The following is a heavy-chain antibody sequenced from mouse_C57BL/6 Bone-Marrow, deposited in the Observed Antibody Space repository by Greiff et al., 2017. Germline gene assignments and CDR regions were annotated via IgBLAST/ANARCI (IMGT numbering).Heavy chain of an antibody. J-gene: IGHJ3*01. CDR2: IYPGDGDT. V-gene: IGHV1-80*01. CDR3: ARWGRETWFAY. Sequence: VQLQESGAELVKPGASVEISCKASGYAFSSYWMNWVKQRPGKGLEWIGQIYPGDGDTNYNGKFKGKATLTADKSSSTAYMQLSSLTSEDSAVYFCARWGRETWFAYWGQGTLVTVSA. CDR1: GYAFSSYW.